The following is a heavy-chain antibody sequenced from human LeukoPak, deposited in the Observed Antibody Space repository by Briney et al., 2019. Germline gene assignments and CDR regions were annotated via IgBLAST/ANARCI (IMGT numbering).Heavy chain of an antibody. CDR3: ARDCCSSTPPYYYYMDV. CDR2: MNPNSGNT. CDR1: GYTFTSYD. Sequence: ASVKVSCKASGYTFTSYDINWVRQATGQGLEWMGWMNPNSGNTGYAQKFQGRVTMTRNTSISTAYMELSSLRSEDTAVYYCARDCCSSTPPYYYYMDVWGKGTTVTVSS. V-gene: IGHV1-8*01. J-gene: IGHJ6*03. D-gene: IGHD2-2*01.